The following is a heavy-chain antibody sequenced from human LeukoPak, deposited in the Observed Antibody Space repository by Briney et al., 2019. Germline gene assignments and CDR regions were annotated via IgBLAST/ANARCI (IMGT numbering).Heavy chain of an antibody. CDR2: IRYDGNNK. CDR3: AKFNYYDSSGLTSFDY. V-gene: IGHV3-30*02. Sequence: GGSLRLSCAASGFTFSSYGMHWVRQAPGKGLEWVAFIRYDGNNKYYADSVKGRFTISRDNSKNTLYLQMNSLRAEDTAVYYCAKFNYYDSSGLTSFDYWGQGTLVTVSS. D-gene: IGHD3-22*01. J-gene: IGHJ4*02. CDR1: GFTFSSYG.